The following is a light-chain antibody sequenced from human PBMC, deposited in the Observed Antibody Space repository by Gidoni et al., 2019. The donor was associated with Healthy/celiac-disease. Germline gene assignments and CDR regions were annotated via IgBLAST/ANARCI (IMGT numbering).Light chain of an antibody. V-gene: IGLV2-14*01. Sequence: QSALTQPASVSGSPGQSITISCTGTSSDVGGYNYVSWYQQHPGKAPKLMIYEVSTRPSGVSNRFSGSKSGNTASLTISGLQAEDEADYYCSSYTSSSTLVYVFGTGTKVTVL. CDR2: EVS. CDR1: SSDVGGYNY. J-gene: IGLJ1*01. CDR3: SSYTSSSTLVYV.